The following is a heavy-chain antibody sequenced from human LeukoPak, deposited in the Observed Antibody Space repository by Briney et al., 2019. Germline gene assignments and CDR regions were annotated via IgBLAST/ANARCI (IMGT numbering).Heavy chain of an antibody. Sequence: PGESLKISCKGSGYSFTTYWIGWVRQMPGRGREWMGIIYPGDSDTSYSPSFQGQVTISADKSISTAYLQWSSLKASDTAMYYCARQFRDSSGYYSYYFDYWGQGTLVTVSS. CDR1: GYSFTTYW. CDR2: IYPGDSDT. J-gene: IGHJ4*02. CDR3: ARQFRDSSGYYSYYFDY. V-gene: IGHV5-51*01. D-gene: IGHD3-22*01.